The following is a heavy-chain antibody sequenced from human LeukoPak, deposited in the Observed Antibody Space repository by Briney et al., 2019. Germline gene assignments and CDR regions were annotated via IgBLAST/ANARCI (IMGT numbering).Heavy chain of an antibody. CDR3: ATYSSSWYVVYFDY. CDR2: ISSSGSTI. D-gene: IGHD6-13*01. V-gene: IGHV3-48*04. CDR1: GFTFSSYA. J-gene: IGHJ4*02. Sequence: GSLRLSCAASGFTFSSYAMSWVRQAPGKGLEWVSYISSSGSTIYYADSVKGRFTISRDNAKNSLYLQMNSLRAEDTAVYYCATYSSSWYVVYFDYWGQGTLVTVSS.